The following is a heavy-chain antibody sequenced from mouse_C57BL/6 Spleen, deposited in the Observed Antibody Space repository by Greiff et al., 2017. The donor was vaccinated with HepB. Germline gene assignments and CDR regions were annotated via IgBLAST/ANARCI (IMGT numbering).Heavy chain of an antibody. CDR1: GYTFTSYW. CDR2: IDPSDSET. Sequence: QVQLKQPGAELVRPGSSVKLSCKASGYTFTSYWMHWVKQRPIQGLEWIGNIDPSDSETHYNQKFKDKATLTVDKSSSTAYMQLSSLTSEDSAVYYCARWGDSSGYESAYWGQGTLVTVSA. J-gene: IGHJ3*01. D-gene: IGHD3-2*02. CDR3: ARWGDSSGYESAY. V-gene: IGHV1-52*01.